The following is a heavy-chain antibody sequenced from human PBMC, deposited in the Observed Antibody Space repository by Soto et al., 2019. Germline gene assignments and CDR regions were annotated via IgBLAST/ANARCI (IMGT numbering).Heavy chain of an antibody. J-gene: IGHJ4*02. CDR3: AAERGGTLVY. D-gene: IGHD3-16*01. CDR2: LYSGGIT. Sequence: KTSETLSLTCSVSGGSISSYYWSWIRQPPGKGLEWIGYLYSGGITNYNPSLSSRVTISVDTSKSQFSLKMRSVTAADTAVYFCAAERGGTLVYWGPGSLVTVSS. V-gene: IGHV4-59*01. CDR1: GGSISSYY.